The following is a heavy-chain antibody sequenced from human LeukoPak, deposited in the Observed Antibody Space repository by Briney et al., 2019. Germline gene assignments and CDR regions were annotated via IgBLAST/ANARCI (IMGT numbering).Heavy chain of an antibody. CDR1: GYPFTSYG. Sequence: GASVKVSCKASGYPFTSYGITWVRQAPGQGPEWMGWISAYTGNTNYAQKFQGRVSMTTGTSTTTAYMELRSLRSDDTAVYYCARSYSSSSNFDYGGQGTLVTVSS. CDR2: ISAYTGNT. D-gene: IGHD6-6*01. CDR3: ARSYSSSSNFDY. V-gene: IGHV1-18*01. J-gene: IGHJ4*02.